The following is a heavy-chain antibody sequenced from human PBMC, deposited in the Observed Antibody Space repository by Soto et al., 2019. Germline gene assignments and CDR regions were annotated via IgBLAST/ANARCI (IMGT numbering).Heavy chain of an antibody. CDR1: GFTFSSYS. CDR2: ISRSSSYI. J-gene: IGHJ4*02. Sequence: EVQLVESGGGLVKPGGSLRLSCAASGFTFSSYSMNWVRQAPGKRLEWVSSISRSSSYIYYADSVKGRFTISSDNAKNSLYLQMNSLRAEDTAVYYCARTDTAMVEDYWGQGTLVTVSS. D-gene: IGHD5-18*01. CDR3: ARTDTAMVEDY. V-gene: IGHV3-21*01.